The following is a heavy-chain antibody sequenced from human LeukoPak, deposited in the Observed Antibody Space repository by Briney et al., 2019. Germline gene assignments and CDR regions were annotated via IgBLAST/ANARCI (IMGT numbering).Heavy chain of an antibody. CDR2: INPNSGDT. J-gene: IGHJ4*02. D-gene: IGHD6-19*01. CDR3: ARDKSGNSGWYSYFDY. V-gene: IGHV1-2*02. Sequence: ASVKVSCKASGYTFTGYNMHWVRQAPGQGLEWMGWINPNSGDTNYAQKFQGRVTMTRDTSISTAYMELSRLRSDDTAVYYCARDKSGNSGWYSYFDYWGQGTLVTVSS. CDR1: GYTFTGYN.